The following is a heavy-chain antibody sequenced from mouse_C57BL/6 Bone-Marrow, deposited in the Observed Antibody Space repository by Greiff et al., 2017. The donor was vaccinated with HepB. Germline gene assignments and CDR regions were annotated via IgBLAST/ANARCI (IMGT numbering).Heavy chain of an antibody. CDR2: IDPEDGET. CDR3: ARRTTMVTTGDYFDY. Sequence: EVQRVESGAELVKPGASVKLSCTASGFNIKDYYMHWVKQRTEQGLEWIGRIDPEDGETKYAPKFQGKATITADTSSNTAYLQLSSLTSEDTAVYYCARRTTMVTTGDYFDYWGQGTTLTVSS. CDR1: GFNIKDYY. J-gene: IGHJ2*01. V-gene: IGHV14-2*01. D-gene: IGHD2-2*01.